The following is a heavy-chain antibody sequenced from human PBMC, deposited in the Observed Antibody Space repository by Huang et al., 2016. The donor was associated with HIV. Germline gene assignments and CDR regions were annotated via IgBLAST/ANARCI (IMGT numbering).Heavy chain of an antibody. CDR1: GYPFSTYS. CDR2: ISKTSGAT. CDR3: VRDSSSGLQLRY. Sequence: EVQLVESGGGLAQPGGSLRLSCVASGYPFSTYSMNWVRQAPGKGLEWVSDISKTSGATSYAESVKGRFTVSRDNVKNSLYLQMNRLRVEDTAMYYCVRDSSSGLQLRYWGQGALVIVS. D-gene: IGHD3-22*01. J-gene: IGHJ4*02. V-gene: IGHV3-48*01.